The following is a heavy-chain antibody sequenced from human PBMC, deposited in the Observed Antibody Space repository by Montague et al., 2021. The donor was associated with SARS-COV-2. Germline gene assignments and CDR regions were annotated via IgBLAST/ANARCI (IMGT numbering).Heavy chain of an antibody. CDR3: ARGAPTITMIVVVFTGAGWYFDL. Sequence: SETLSLTCAVYSGSFSDYYWTWIRQPPGKGLEWIGEINHSGSINYNPSLKSRVSISVDTSKNQFSLKLTSVTAADTAVYYCARGAPTITMIVVVFTGAGWYFDLWGRGTLVAGSS. D-gene: IGHD3-22*01. J-gene: IGHJ2*01. CDR2: INHSGSI. CDR1: SGSFSDYY. V-gene: IGHV4-34*01.